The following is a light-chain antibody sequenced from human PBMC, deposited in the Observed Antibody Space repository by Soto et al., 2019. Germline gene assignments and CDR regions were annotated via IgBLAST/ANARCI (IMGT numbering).Light chain of an antibody. CDR1: QYIHNY. CDR3: QQANNYPFT. Sequence: DIQMTQSPSTLSASVGDRVTITCRASQYIHNYLAWYQQKPGEAPKLLIYEAANLESGVPSRFSGSGTGTDFTLTISSLQPDDLAAYYCQQANNYPFTFGQETRVEI. CDR2: EAA. J-gene: IGKJ1*01. V-gene: IGKV1-5*03.